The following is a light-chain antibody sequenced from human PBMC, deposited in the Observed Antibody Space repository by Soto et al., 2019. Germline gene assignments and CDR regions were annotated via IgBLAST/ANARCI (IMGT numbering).Light chain of an antibody. CDR2: GAS. CDR1: RSVSSN. J-gene: IGKJ4*01. Sequence: EIVMTQSPATLSVSPGERATLSCRASRSVSSNLAWYQQKPGQAPRLLIYGASTRATGIPARFSGSGSGTEFTPIISSLQSEDFAVYSCQQYNGWPLTFGGGTKVEIK. V-gene: IGKV3-15*01. CDR3: QQYNGWPLT.